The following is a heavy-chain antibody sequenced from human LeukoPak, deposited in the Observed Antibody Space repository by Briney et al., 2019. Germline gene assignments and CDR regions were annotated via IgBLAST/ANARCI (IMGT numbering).Heavy chain of an antibody. V-gene: IGHV1-18*01. Sequence: ASVKVSCKASGGTFTSYGISWVRQAPGQGLEWMGWISAYNGNTNYAQKLQGRVTMTTDTSTSTAYMELRSLRSDDTAVYYCARVGGGSYCSSTSCPRRFDPWGQGTLVTVSS. J-gene: IGHJ5*02. D-gene: IGHD2-2*01. CDR2: ISAYNGNT. CDR3: ARVGGGSYCSSTSCPRRFDP. CDR1: GGTFTSYG.